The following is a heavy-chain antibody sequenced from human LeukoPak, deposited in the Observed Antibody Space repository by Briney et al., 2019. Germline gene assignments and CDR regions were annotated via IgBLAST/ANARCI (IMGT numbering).Heavy chain of an antibody. D-gene: IGHD6-13*01. J-gene: IGHJ4*02. Sequence: GGSLRLSCAASGFTFSSYAMHWVRQAPGKGLEWVAIIWYDGSNKYYADSVKGRFTISRDNSKSTLYLQMNSLRAEDTAVYYCAKGGYSSSWYGDYWGQGTLVTASS. CDR1: GFTFSSYA. CDR2: IWYDGSNK. V-gene: IGHV3-33*06. CDR3: AKGGYSSSWYGDY.